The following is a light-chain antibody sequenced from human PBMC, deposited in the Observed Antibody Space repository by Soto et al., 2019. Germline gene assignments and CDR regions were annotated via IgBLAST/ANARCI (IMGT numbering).Light chain of an antibody. CDR2: DAS. CDR3: QQYGTSVLVS. J-gene: IGKJ4*01. V-gene: IGKV3-20*01. CDR1: QSVARNY. Sequence: IVLTQSPDTLSLSPGERATLSCRASQSVARNYIAWYQQKPDQAPRLLIYDASSRATGIPDRFSGSGSGTDFTLTISILEPEDFAVYYCQQYGTSVLVSFGGGTKVEIK.